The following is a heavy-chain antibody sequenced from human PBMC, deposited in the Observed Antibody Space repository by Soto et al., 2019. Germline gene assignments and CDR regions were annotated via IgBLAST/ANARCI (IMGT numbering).Heavy chain of an antibody. J-gene: IGHJ4*01. CDR2: IWYDGSQK. Sequence: QAHLVESGGRVVQPGRSLRLSCAASGFNFSKFGMYWVRQAPGKGLEWEAVIWYDGSQKYYADSVKGRFTISRDNSNNTLYLQMSSLRAEDTAVYYCAKEVWGLYTLGRPLDNWGHGTLVTVSS. D-gene: IGHD1-26*01. CDR1: GFNFSKFG. V-gene: IGHV3-33*07. CDR3: AKEVWGLYTLGRPLDN.